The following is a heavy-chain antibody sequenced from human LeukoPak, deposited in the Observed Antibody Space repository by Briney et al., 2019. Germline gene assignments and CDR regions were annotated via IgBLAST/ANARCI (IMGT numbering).Heavy chain of an antibody. D-gene: IGHD5/OR15-5a*01. V-gene: IGHV4-59*08. Sequence: SSETLSLTCTVSGGSISSYYWSWIRQPPGKGLEWIGYIYYSGSTNYNPSLKSRVTISVDTSKNQFSLKLSSVTAADTAVYYCARQGLRKNWFDPWGQGTLVTVSS. CDR1: GGSISSYY. J-gene: IGHJ5*02. CDR3: ARQGLRKNWFDP. CDR2: IYYSGST.